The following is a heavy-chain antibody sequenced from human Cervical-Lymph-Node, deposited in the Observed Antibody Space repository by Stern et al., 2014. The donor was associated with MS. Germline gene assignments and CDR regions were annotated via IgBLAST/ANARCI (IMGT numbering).Heavy chain of an antibody. CDR1: GFTFSNYA. J-gene: IGHJ4*02. CDR3: AKDKGDFSTSGFDS. Sequence: EVHLVESGGNLAQPGGSLRLSCAASGFTFSNYAMIWVRQAPGKGLEWVSRIGGASGTTHYADSVKGRFTISRDNSRDTLYLQLNSLRAEDTAIYYCAKDKGDFSTSGFDSWGQGTLVTVSS. CDR2: IGGASGTT. V-gene: IGHV3-23*04. D-gene: IGHD6-6*01.